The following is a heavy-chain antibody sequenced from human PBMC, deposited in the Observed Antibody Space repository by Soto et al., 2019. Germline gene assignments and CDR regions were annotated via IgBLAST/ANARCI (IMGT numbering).Heavy chain of an antibody. Sequence: EVQLMESGGALVQPGGSLRLSCAASGFTFDTYTMTWVRQAPGKGLEWVSSIYGNGRTTFYADSVRGQFTNSKDFSRATLYLQMNGLRVEDTATYYCAKDRQPDGLWPFDHWGRGTLVTVSS. D-gene: IGHD2-8*01. CDR3: AKDRQPDGLWPFDH. CDR2: IYGNGRTT. J-gene: IGHJ4*01. V-gene: IGHV3-23*01. CDR1: GFTFDTYT.